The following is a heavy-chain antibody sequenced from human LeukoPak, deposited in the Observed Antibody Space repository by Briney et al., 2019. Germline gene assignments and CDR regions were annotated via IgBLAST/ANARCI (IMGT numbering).Heavy chain of an antibody. Sequence: GGTLRLSCAASGFTFNNYGMNWVRQAPGKGLEWVSAISASGSSTYYADSVKGRFTISRDDSKNTLYLQMNSLRAEDTALYYCARGSTHYDVLTGYHYYFDYWGQGTLVTVSS. J-gene: IGHJ4*02. CDR2: ISASGSST. CDR3: ARGSTHYDVLTGYHYYFDY. D-gene: IGHD3-9*01. CDR1: GFTFNNYG. V-gene: IGHV3-23*01.